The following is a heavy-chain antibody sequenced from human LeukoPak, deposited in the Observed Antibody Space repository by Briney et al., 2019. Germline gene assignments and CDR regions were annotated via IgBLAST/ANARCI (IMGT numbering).Heavy chain of an antibody. CDR1: GFTFSSYG. V-gene: IGHV3-30*03. D-gene: IGHD1-26*01. CDR2: ISYDGSNK. CDR3: ARDRYSGSYLQTGPCAH. J-gene: IGHJ4*02. Sequence: GRSLRLSCAASGFTFSSYGMHWVRQAPGKGLEWVAVISYDGSNKSYANSVKGRFTISRDNSKNTLYLQMNSLRAEDTAVYYCARDRYSGSYLQTGPCAHWGQGTLVTVSS.